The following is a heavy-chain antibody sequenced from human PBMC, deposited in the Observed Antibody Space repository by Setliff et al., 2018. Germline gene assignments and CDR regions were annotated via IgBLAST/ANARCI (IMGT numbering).Heavy chain of an antibody. Sequence: SETLSLTCTVSGGSMNSYYLSWIRQPPGKGLEWIGDIYDTGTTKYNPSLRSRVTISVDTSKNQVSLKLNSMTDADTAVYYCARIIPAAPHKINWFDPWGQGTLVTVSS. V-gene: IGHV4-59*01. CDR3: ARIIPAAPHKINWFDP. J-gene: IGHJ5*02. D-gene: IGHD6-13*01. CDR1: GGSMNSYY. CDR2: IYDTGTT.